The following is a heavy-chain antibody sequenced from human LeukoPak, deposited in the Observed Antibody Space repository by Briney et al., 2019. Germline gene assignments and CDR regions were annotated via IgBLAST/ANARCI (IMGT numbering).Heavy chain of an antibody. CDR3: ASLIPFYLDSSDYPGGY. J-gene: IGHJ4*02. D-gene: IGHD3-22*01. CDR2: IANDGSST. CDR1: GLTFSSHW. V-gene: IGHV3-74*01. Sequence: GGSLRLSCAASGLTFSSHWMHWVRQAPGKGLVWVSRIANDGSSTTYADSVKGRFTISGDNAKNMLYLQVNSLRAEDTAVYYCASLIPFYLDSSDYPGGYWGQGTLVTVSS.